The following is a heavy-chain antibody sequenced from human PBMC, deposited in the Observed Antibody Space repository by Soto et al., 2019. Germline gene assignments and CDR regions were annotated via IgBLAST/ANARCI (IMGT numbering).Heavy chain of an antibody. V-gene: IGHV3-74*03. CDR1: GFTFSNYW. CDR2: IYSDGRGP. CDR3: ATLNSFGSDY. Sequence: GGSLRLSCAASGFTFSNYWMHWVRQAPGKGLAWVSRIYSDGRGPMYADSVNGRFTISRDNAKSTLYLQMNSLRAEDTAVYYCATLNSFGSDYWGRGTLVTVSS. J-gene: IGHJ4*02. D-gene: IGHD5-18*01.